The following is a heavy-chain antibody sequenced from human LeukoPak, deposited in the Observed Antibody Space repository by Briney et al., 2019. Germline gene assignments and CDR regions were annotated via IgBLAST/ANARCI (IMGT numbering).Heavy chain of an antibody. D-gene: IGHD3-22*01. V-gene: IGHV3-21*01. CDR3: ARGLHYDGT. CDR2: INTISSYI. J-gene: IGHJ5*02. CDR1: GFTFTTYR. Sequence: GGSLRLSCAASGFTFTTYRMNWGRQAPGKGLEWVSSINTISSYIYYADSVKGRFTISRDNAKNSLYLQMNTLRAEDTAVYYCARGLHYDGTWCQGTLVTVSS.